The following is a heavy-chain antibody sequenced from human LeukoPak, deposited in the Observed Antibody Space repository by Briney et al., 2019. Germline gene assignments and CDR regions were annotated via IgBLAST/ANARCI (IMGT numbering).Heavy chain of an antibody. J-gene: IGHJ3*02. CDR2: INHSGST. Sequence: SETLSLTCAVYGGSFSGYYWSWIRQPPGKGLEWIGEINHSGSTNYNPSLKSRVTISVDTSKNQFSLKLSSVTAADTAVYYCARSQPIVVRGRVHAFDIWGQGTMVTVSS. V-gene: IGHV4-34*01. CDR1: GGSFSGYY. D-gene: IGHD3-10*01. CDR3: ARSQPIVVRGRVHAFDI.